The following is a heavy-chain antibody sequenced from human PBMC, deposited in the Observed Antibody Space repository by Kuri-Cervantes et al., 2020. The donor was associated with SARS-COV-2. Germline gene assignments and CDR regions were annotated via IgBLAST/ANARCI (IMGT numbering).Heavy chain of an antibody. V-gene: IGHV4-59*01. Sequence: SETLSLTCTVSGDSISSYYWGWIRQPPGKGLEWIGYIYYSGSNTYNPSLKSRVTISVDTSKNQFSLELDSVTAADTAVYYCARESNYSHYYGTEVWGQGTTVTVSS. CDR3: ARESNYSHYYGTEV. CDR1: GDSISSYY. J-gene: IGHJ6*02. CDR2: IYYSGSN.